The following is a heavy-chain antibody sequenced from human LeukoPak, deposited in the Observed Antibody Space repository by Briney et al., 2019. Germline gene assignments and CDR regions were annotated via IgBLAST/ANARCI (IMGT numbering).Heavy chain of an antibody. CDR3: ARTHCGGDCYHYFQH. J-gene: IGHJ1*01. Sequence: PSETLFLTCTVSGGSISSGSYYWSWIRQPAGKGLEWIGRIYTSGSTNYNPSLKSRVTISVDTSKNQFSLKLSSVTAADTAAYYCARTHCGGDCYHYFQHWGQGTLVTVSS. CDR2: IYTSGST. CDR1: GGSISSGSYY. V-gene: IGHV4-61*02. D-gene: IGHD2-21*01.